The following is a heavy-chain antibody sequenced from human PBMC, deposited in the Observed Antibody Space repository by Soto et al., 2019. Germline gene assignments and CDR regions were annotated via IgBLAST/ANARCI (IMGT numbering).Heavy chain of an antibody. CDR3: ARMWIQSRSRKLDY. D-gene: IGHD5-18*01. CDR1: GGTFSSYA. CDR2: IIPIFGTA. Sequence: QVQLVQSGAGVKKPGSSVKVSCKASGGTFSSYAISWVRQAPGQGLEWMGGIIPIFGTANYAQKFQGRVTITADESTSTAYMELSSLRSEDTAVYYCARMWIQSRSRKLDYWGQGTLVTVSS. V-gene: IGHV1-69*01. J-gene: IGHJ4*02.